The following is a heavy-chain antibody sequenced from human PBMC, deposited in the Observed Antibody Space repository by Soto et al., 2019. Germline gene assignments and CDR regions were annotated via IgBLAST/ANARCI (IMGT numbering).Heavy chain of an antibody. Sequence: QVQLVQSGAEVKKPGASVKVSCKASGYTFTGYYMHWVRQAPGQGLEWMGWINPNSGGTNYAQKFQVCFTMTWDTSISTAYMELSRLRSDDTAVYYCARASYSRCWAALGVYYYYMDVWGKGTTVTVSS. J-gene: IGHJ6*03. D-gene: IGHD6-13*01. CDR3: ARASYSRCWAALGVYYYYMDV. CDR1: GYTFTGYY. CDR2: INPNSGGT. V-gene: IGHV1-2*04.